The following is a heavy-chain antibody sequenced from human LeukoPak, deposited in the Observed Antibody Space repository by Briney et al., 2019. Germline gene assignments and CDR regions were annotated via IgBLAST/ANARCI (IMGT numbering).Heavy chain of an antibody. V-gene: IGHV3-30-3*01. D-gene: IGHD3-10*01. Sequence: GRSLRLSCAASGFTFSSYAMHWVRQAPGKGLEWVAVISYDGSNKYYGDSVKGRFTISRDNAKNSLFLQMNSLRAEDTAVYFCARDPLITISFIDYWGQGTLVTVSS. CDR1: GFTFSSYA. CDR3: ARDPLITISFIDY. CDR2: ISYDGSNK. J-gene: IGHJ4*02.